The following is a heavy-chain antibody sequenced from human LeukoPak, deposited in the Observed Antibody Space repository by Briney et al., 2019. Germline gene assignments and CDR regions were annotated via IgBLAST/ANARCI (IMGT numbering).Heavy chain of an antibody. CDR2: IYYSGST. D-gene: IGHD2-21*02. CDR3: ARGLLVTPDAFDI. CDR1: GGSISSYY. V-gene: IGHV4-59*12. J-gene: IGHJ3*02. Sequence: SETLSLTCTVSGGSISSYYWSWIRQPPGKGLESIGYIYYSGSTNYNPSLKSRVTISVDTSKNQFSLKLSSVTAADTAVYYCARGLLVTPDAFDIWGQGTMVTVSS.